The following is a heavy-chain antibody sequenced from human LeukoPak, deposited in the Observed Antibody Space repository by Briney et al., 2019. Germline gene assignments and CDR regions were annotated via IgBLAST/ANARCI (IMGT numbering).Heavy chain of an antibody. CDR3: ARDKASGFDP. D-gene: IGHD3-3*01. Sequence: GGSLRLSCAASGFTFSSYAMSWVRQAPGKGLEWVSSISDSGGSTYYADSVKGRFTMSRDNSKNSLYLQMNSLRAEDTAVYYCARDKASGFDPWGQGTLVTVSS. V-gene: IGHV3-23*01. J-gene: IGHJ5*02. CDR2: ISDSGGST. CDR1: GFTFSSYA.